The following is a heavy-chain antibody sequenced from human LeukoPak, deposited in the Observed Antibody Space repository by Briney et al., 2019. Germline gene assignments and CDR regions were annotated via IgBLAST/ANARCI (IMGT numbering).Heavy chain of an antibody. CDR1: GFTFSSYS. V-gene: IGHV3-48*04. CDR2: ISSSSSTI. J-gene: IGHJ4*02. Sequence: GGSLRLSCAASGFTFSSYSMNWVRQAPGKGLEWVSYISSSSSTIYYADSVKGRFTISRDNAKNTLYLQMNSLRAEDTAVYYCARVSSSSWWALDYWGQGTLVTVSS. CDR3: ARVSSSSWWALDY. D-gene: IGHD6-13*01.